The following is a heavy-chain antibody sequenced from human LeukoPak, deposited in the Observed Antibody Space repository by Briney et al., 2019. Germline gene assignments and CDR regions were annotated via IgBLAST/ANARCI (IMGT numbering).Heavy chain of an antibody. CDR1: GFTFSSYG. V-gene: IGHV3-30*18. J-gene: IGHJ4*02. D-gene: IGHD3-22*01. Sequence: GGSLRLSCAASGFTFSSYGMHWVRQAPGKGLEWVAVISYDGSNKYYADSVKGRFTISRDNSKNTLYLQMNSLRAEDTAVYYCANSLRLYYYDSSGYFDYWGQGTLVTVSS. CDR2: ISYDGSNK. CDR3: ANSLRLYYYDSSGYFDY.